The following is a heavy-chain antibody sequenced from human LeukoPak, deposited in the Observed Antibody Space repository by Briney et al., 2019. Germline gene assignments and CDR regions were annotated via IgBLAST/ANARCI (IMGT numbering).Heavy chain of an antibody. CDR1: GFTFSSYW. CDR3: ARKFYAMDV. J-gene: IGHJ6*04. CDR2: IKQDGSEK. Sequence: GGSLRLSCVASGFTFSSYWMNWVRQAPGKGLEWVANIKQDGSEKHYVDSLKGRFTISRDNAKNSLYLQMNGLRAEDTAVYYCARKFYAMDVWGIGTTVTVSS. V-gene: IGHV3-7*03.